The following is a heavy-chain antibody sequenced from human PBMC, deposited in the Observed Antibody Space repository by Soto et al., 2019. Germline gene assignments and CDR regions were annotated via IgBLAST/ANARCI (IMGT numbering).Heavy chain of an antibody. CDR1: GYPFTTYG. J-gene: IGHJ4*02. V-gene: IGHV1-18*04. Sequence: QVQLVQSGDEVKKPGASVKVSCKASGYPFTTYGITWVRQAPGQGIEWMGWISTYNGNTTYAQSLQGRVTMTRETSSTTAYIELRSLRSDDTAVYYCARVMTTFGFVSKGPDHWGQGTLFTVSS. CDR2: ISTYNGNT. D-gene: IGHD3-3*01. CDR3: ARVMTTFGFVSKGPDH.